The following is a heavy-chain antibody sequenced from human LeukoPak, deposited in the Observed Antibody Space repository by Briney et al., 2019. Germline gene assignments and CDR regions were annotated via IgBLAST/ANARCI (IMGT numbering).Heavy chain of an antibody. V-gene: IGHV3-30-3*01. D-gene: IGHD6-6*01. Sequence: PGRSLRLSCAASGFPFSSYAMHWVRQAPGKGLEWVAVISYDGSNKYYADSVKGRFTISRDNSKNTLYLQMNSLRAEDTAVYYCASSKSSSAYNWGQGTLVTVSS. CDR2: ISYDGSNK. CDR1: GFPFSSYA. J-gene: IGHJ4*02. CDR3: ASSKSSSAYN.